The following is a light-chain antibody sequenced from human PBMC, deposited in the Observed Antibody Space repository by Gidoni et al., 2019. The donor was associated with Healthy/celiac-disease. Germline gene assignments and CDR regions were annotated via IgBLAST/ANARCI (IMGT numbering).Light chain of an antibody. CDR3: QQRSNWPPYT. CDR2: DAS. V-gene: IGKV3-11*01. CDR1: QSVSSY. J-gene: IGKJ2*01. Sequence: EIVLTQSPATLSLSPGERATLSCRASQSVSSYLAWYQQKPGQAPRLLIYDASNRATDFTLTISSLEPEDFAVYYCQQRSNWPPYTFGQGTKLEIK.